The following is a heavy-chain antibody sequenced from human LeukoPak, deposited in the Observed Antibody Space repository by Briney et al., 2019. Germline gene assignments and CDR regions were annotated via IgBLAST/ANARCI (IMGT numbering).Heavy chain of an antibody. CDR1: GGTFSSYA. Sequence: ASVKVSCKASGGTFSSYAISWVRQAPGQGLEWMGGIIPIFGTANYAQKFQGRVTITTDESTSTAYMELSSLRPEDTAVYYCARAGYCSSTSCYPGGDYYYYMDVWGKGTTVTVSS. V-gene: IGHV1-69*05. J-gene: IGHJ6*03. CDR2: IIPIFGTA. CDR3: ARAGYCSSTSCYPGGDYYYYMDV. D-gene: IGHD2-2*01.